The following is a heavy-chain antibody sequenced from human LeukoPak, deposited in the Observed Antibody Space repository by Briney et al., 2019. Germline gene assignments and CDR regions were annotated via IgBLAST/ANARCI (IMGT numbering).Heavy chain of an antibody. CDR2: ISGYNGNT. CDR1: GYTFTSYG. D-gene: IGHD1-26*01. Sequence: ASVKASCKASGYTFTSYGISWVRQAPGQGLEWMGWISGYNGNTNYAQKLQGRVAMTTDTSTSTAYMELRSLRSDDTAVYYCARDGVARWELPGYYMDVWGKGTTVTVSS. CDR3: ARDGVARWELPGYYMDV. V-gene: IGHV1-18*01. J-gene: IGHJ6*03.